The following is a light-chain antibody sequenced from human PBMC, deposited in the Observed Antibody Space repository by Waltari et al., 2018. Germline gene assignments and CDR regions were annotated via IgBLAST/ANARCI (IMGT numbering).Light chain of an antibody. Sequence: DIVMTQTPLSLPITPGEPASISCRSSQSLLHSNGNTYLHWYLQKPGQSPQLLIYGGSNRASGVPDRFSGSGSGTDFTLKISKVEAEDVGVYYCVQATAFPYSFGQGTKVEIK. CDR1: QSLLHSNGNTY. CDR2: GGS. J-gene: IGKJ2*03. V-gene: IGKV2-40*01. CDR3: VQATAFPYS.